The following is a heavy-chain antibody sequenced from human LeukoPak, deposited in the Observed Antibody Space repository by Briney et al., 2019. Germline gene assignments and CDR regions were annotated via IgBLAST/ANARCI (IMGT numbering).Heavy chain of an antibody. CDR3: ATVWHSYGRNWFDP. Sequence: GASVKVSCKASGYTFTNYGISWVRQAPGQGPEWMGWISAYSGHTNYAQKVQGRVTMTTDTSTSTAYMELSSLRSEDTAVYYCATVWHSYGRNWFDPWGQGTLVTVSS. D-gene: IGHD5-18*01. V-gene: IGHV1-18*01. CDR1: GYTFTNYG. CDR2: ISAYSGHT. J-gene: IGHJ5*02.